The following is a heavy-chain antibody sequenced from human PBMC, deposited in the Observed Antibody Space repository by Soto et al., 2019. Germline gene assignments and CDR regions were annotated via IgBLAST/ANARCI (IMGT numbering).Heavy chain of an antibody. CDR1: GFTLSGYW. CDR3: PRVIDGRYGLFAY. D-gene: IGHD1-1*01. V-gene: IGHV3-74*01. CDR2: ISGDGRTT. J-gene: IGHJ4*02. Sequence: EVQLVEAGGDLVQPGGSLRLSCVASGFTLSGYWMHWVRQVPGKGLVWVSRISGDGRTTNYADSVKGRFTISRDNAKNTLYLQMDSRRAEDTALYYCPRVIDGRYGLFAYWGQGNLVNVSS.